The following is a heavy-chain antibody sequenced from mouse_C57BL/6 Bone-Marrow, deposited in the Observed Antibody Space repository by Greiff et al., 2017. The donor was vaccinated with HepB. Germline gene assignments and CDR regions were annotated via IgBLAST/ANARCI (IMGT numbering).Heavy chain of an antibody. D-gene: IGHD2-4*01. J-gene: IGHJ3*01. V-gene: IGHV1-47*01. CDR2: FHPYNDDT. CDR3: AKQIYYDYDGWFAY. CDR1: GYTFTTYP. Sequence: VKLMESGAELVKPGASVKMSCKASGYTFTTYPIEWMKQNHGKSLEWIGNFHPYNDDTKYNEKFKGKATLTVEKSSSTVYLELSRLTSDDSAVYYCAKQIYYDYDGWFAYWGQGTLVTVSA.